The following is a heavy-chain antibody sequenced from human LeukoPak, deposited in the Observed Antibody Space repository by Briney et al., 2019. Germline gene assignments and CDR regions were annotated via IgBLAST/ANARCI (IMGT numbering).Heavy chain of an antibody. V-gene: IGHV3-30-3*01. CDR2: ISYDGSNK. Sequence: PGGSLRLSCAASGCTFSTYAMHWVRQAPGKGLEWVAVISYDGSNKYNADSVKGRFTISRDNSKNTLYLQMNSLRAEDTAVYYCARAGSHSRPPGYWGQGTLVTVSS. D-gene: IGHD6-13*01. J-gene: IGHJ4*02. CDR3: ARAGSHSRPPGY. CDR1: GCTFSTYA.